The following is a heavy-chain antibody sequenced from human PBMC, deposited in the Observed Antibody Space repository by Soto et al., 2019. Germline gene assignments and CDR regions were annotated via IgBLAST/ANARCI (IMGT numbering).Heavy chain of an antibody. V-gene: IGHV5-51*01. Sequence: EVQLVQSGAEVKKPGESLKISCKGSGYSFSIYWIAWVRHMPGKGLEWMGIIYPGDSDTRYSPSFQGQVTISADKSIDTAYLQWSSLKASDTAMYYCATQDGSGIYYFDYWGHGTLVTVSS. CDR3: ATQDGSGIYYFDY. J-gene: IGHJ4*01. D-gene: IGHD3-10*01. CDR1: GYSFSIYW. CDR2: IYPGDSDT.